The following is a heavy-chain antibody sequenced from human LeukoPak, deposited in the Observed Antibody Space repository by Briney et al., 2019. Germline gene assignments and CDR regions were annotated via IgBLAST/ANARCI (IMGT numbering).Heavy chain of an antibody. CDR1: GYTFTGYY. CDR2: INPNSGGT. J-gene: IGHJ5*02. CDR3: ARDRITIFGVAKTNWFDP. D-gene: IGHD3-3*01. Sequence: ASVKVSCKASGYTFTGYYMHWVRQAPGQGLEWMGWINPNSGGTNYAQKFQGRVTMTRDTSISTAYMELSRLRSDDTAVYYCARDRITIFGVAKTNWFDPWGQGTLVTVPS. V-gene: IGHV1-2*02.